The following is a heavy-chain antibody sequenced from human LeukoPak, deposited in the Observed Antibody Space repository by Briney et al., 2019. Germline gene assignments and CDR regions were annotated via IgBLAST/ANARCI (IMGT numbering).Heavy chain of an antibody. J-gene: IGHJ4*02. D-gene: IGHD5-12*01. V-gene: IGHV3-30-3*01. CDR1: GFTFSSYT. Sequence: GGPLRLSCAASGFTFSSYTFHWVRQAPGKGLEWVAVQDGNNRYYTDSVKGRFTISRDNSKNTLYLQMNSLRAEDTAVYYCARDDRGYSGYHFDHWGQGTLVTVSS. CDR3: ARDDRGYSGYHFDH. CDR2: QDGNNR.